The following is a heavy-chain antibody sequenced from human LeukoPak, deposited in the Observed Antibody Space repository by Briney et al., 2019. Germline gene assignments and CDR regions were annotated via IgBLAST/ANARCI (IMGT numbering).Heavy chain of an antibody. V-gene: IGHV3-48*03. D-gene: IGHD3-22*01. Sequence: GGSLRLSCAASGFTFSSYEMNWVRQAPGKGLEWVSYILNSGTTTYYADSVKGRFTISRDNAKNSLYLQMNSLRAGDTALYYCARERTYYYDSNPDYFDYWGQGTLVTVSS. CDR2: ILNSGTTT. J-gene: IGHJ4*02. CDR1: GFTFSSYE. CDR3: ARERTYYYDSNPDYFDY.